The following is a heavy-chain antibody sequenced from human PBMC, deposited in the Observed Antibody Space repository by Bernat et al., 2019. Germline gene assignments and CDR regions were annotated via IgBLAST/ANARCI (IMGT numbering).Heavy chain of an antibody. CDR3: ARGIPYYYDSSGYYYHRSLDY. CDR2: ISSSSSTI. Sequence: EVQLVESGGGLVQPGGSLRLSCAASGFTFSSYSMNWVRQAPGKGLEWVSYISSSSSTIYYADSVKGRFTISRDNAKNSLYLQMNSLRDEDTAVYYCARGIPYYYDSSGYYYHRSLDYWGQGTLVTVSP. V-gene: IGHV3-48*02. D-gene: IGHD3-22*01. CDR1: GFTFSSYS. J-gene: IGHJ4*02.